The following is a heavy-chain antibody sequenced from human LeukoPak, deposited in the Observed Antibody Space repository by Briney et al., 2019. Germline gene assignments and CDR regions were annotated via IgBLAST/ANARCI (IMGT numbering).Heavy chain of an antibody. V-gene: IGHV3-30*04. CDR1: GFTFSSYA. J-gene: IGHJ4*02. CDR2: ISYDGSNK. Sequence: GRSLRLSCAASGFTFSSYAMDWVRQAPGKGLEWVAVISYDGSNKYYADSVKGRFTISRDNSKNTLYLQMNSLRAEDTAVYYCARMNLGGAFFDYWGQGTLVTVSS. D-gene: IGHD3-16*01. CDR3: ARMNLGGAFFDY.